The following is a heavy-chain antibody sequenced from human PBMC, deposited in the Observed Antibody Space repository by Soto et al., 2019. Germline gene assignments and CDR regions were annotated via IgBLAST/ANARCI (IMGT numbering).Heavy chain of an antibody. CDR3: ARVETCSSTSCYSVFDY. CDR1: GFTFSSYW. V-gene: IGHV3-74*03. Sequence: EVQLVESGGGLVQPGGSLRLSCAASGFTFSSYWMHWVHQAPGKGLVWVSRINSDGSSTTYADSVKGRFTISRDNAKNTLYLQMNSLRAEDTAVYYCARVETCSSTSCYSVFDYWGQGTLVTVSS. D-gene: IGHD2-2*01. J-gene: IGHJ4*02. CDR2: INSDGSST.